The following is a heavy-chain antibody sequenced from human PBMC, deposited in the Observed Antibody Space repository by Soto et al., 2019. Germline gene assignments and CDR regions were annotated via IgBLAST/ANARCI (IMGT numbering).Heavy chain of an antibody. J-gene: IGHJ6*02. D-gene: IGHD6-13*01. CDR2: ISYDGSNK. CDR3: ARTIAGRYGMDV. CDR1: GFTFSSYA. V-gene: IGHV3-30-3*01. Sequence: GGSLRLSCAASGFTFSSYAMHWVRQAPGKGLEWVAVISYDGSNKYYADSVKGRFTISRDNSKNTLYLQMNSLRAEDTAVYYCARTIAGRYGMDVWGQGTTVTVSS.